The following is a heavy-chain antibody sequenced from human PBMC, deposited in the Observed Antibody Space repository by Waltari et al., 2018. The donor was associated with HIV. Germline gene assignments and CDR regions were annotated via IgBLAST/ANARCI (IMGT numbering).Heavy chain of an antibody. CDR1: GFTFTDFY. J-gene: IGHJ6*02. V-gene: IGHV3-11*01. Sequence: QVQLVDSGGGLVKPGGSLRLSCAASGFTFTDFYISWIRQAPGKGLEWLSTISSGVGTISYADSVKGRFIISRDNPKKSIYLQMNSLTAEDTAVYYCVRHSGSYYRYDGMDVWGQGTTVTVSS. CDR2: ISSGVGTI. CDR3: VRHSGSYYRYDGMDV. D-gene: IGHD1-26*01.